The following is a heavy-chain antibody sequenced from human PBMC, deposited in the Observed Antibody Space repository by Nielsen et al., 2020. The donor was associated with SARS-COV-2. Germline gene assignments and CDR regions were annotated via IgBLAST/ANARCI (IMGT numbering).Heavy chain of an antibody. CDR3: ARASVGDDHAFDI. D-gene: IGHD1-26*01. CDR1: GGSISSSNW. J-gene: IGHJ3*02. CDR2: IYHSGST. Sequence: SETLSLTCAVSGGSISSSNWWSWVRQPPGKGLEWIGEIYHSGSTNYNPSLKSRVTISVDKSRNQFSLKLSSVTAADTAVYYCARASVGDDHAFDIWGQGTMVTVSS. V-gene: IGHV4-4*02.